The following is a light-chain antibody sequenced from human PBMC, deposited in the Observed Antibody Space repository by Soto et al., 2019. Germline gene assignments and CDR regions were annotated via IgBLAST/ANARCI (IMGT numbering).Light chain of an antibody. Sequence: QSALTQPASVSGSPGQSITISCTGTSRDIGAYNYVSWYQQHPGKAPKLIIYEVNIPPSGISNRFSGSKSGNTASLTISGLQAEDEAHYFCTSYTSSSTLFFGGGTKLTVL. J-gene: IGLJ2*01. CDR1: SRDIGAYNY. V-gene: IGLV2-14*01. CDR2: EVN. CDR3: TSYTSSSTLF.